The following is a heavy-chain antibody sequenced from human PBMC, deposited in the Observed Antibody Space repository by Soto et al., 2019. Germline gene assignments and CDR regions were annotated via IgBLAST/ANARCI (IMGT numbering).Heavy chain of an antibody. CDR1: GFTFSNAW. V-gene: IGHV3-15*01. CDR2: IKSKTDGGTT. CDR3: TTARVAVSLGAFDI. Sequence: GGSLRLSCAAFGFTFSNAWMSWVRQAPGKGLEWVGRIKSKTDGGTTDYAAPVKGRFTISRDDSKNTLYLQMNSLKTEDTAVYYCTTARVAVSLGAFDIWGQGTMVTVSS. J-gene: IGHJ3*02.